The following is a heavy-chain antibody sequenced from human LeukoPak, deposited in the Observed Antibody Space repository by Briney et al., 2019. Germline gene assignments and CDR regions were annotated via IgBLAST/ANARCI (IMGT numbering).Heavy chain of an antibody. D-gene: IGHD3-9*01. CDR2: ITASAGRT. V-gene: IGHV3-23*01. CDR1: GFTFSRYG. J-gene: IGHJ4*02. Sequence: GGSLRLSCAPSGFTFSRYGMSWVRQAPGKGLEWVSAITASAGRTYYADSVKGRFTISRDNSRNTLYLQMNSLRAEDTAVYYCAKEDYFGSTYFDYWGQGTLVTVSS. CDR3: AKEDYFGSTYFDY.